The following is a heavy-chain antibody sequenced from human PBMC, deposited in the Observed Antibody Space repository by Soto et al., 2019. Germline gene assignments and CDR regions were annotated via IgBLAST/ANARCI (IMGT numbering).Heavy chain of an antibody. CDR2: ISSNGGST. D-gene: IGHD2-21*01. CDR3: AREEICGGDGYSHFDY. CDR1: GFTFSSYA. V-gene: IGHV3-64*01. Sequence: EVQLVESGGGLVQPGGSLRLSCAASGFTFSSYAMHWVRQAPGTGLEYVSAISSNGGSTYYANSVKGRCTISRDNSKNTLYLQMGSLRAEDMAVYYCAREEICGGDGYSHFDYWVQGTLVTVSS. J-gene: IGHJ4*02.